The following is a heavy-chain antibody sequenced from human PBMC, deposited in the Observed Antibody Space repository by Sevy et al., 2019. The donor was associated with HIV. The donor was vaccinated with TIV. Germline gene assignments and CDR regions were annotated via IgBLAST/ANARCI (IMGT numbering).Heavy chain of an antibody. Sequence: SETLSLTCTVSGGSISSGGYYWSWIRQHPGKGLEWIGYIYYSGSTYYNPSLKSRVTISVDTSKNQFSLKLSPVTAADTAVYYCARLGPLDEVGSSSFDYWGQGTLVTVSS. D-gene: IGHD6-6*01. J-gene: IGHJ4*02. CDR2: IYYSGST. CDR1: GGSISSGGYY. V-gene: IGHV4-31*03. CDR3: ARLGPLDEVGSSSFDY.